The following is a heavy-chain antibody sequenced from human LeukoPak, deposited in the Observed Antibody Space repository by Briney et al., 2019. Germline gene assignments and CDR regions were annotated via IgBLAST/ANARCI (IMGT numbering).Heavy chain of an antibody. J-gene: IGHJ5*02. D-gene: IGHD2-2*01. V-gene: IGHV1-69*04. CDR3: ARDNRYCSSTSCYHVWFDP. Sequence: SVKVSCKASGGTFSSYAISWVRQAPGQGLEWMGRIIPILGIANYAQKFQGRVTITADKSTSTAYMELSSLRSEDTAVYYCARDNRYCSSTSCYHVWFDPWGQGTLVTVSS. CDR2: IIPILGIA. CDR1: GGTFSSYA.